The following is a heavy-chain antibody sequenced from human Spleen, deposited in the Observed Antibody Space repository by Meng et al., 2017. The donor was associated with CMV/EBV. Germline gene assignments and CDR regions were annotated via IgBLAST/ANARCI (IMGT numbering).Heavy chain of an antibody. CDR3: TTDPDDFWSGPGVDRVSGAY. Sequence: GESLKISCAASGFTFSSYEMNWVRQAPGKGLEWVSYICSSGSTIYYADSVKGRFTISRDNAKNSLYLQMNSLKTEDTAVYYCTTDPDDFWSGPGVDRVSGAYWGQGTLVTVSS. J-gene: IGHJ4*02. CDR2: ICSSGSTI. CDR1: GFTFSSYE. V-gene: IGHV3-48*03. D-gene: IGHD3-3*01.